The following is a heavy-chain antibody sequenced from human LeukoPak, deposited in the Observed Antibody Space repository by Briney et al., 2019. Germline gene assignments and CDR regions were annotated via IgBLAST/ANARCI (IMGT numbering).Heavy chain of an antibody. CDR2: ISSSGTNM. Sequence: PGGSLRLSCAASGFTFSDYYMNWVRQAPGKGLEWVSSISSSGTNMFYADSVKGRFTISRDNAKNSLFLQMNSLRAEDTAVYYCARDDRTGYWGQGTLVTVSS. V-gene: IGHV3-69-1*01. CDR1: GFTFSDYY. J-gene: IGHJ4*02. D-gene: IGHD1-14*01. CDR3: ARDDRTGY.